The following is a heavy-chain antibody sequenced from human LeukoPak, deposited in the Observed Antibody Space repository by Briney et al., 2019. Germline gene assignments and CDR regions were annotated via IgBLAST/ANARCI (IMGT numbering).Heavy chain of an antibody. J-gene: IGHJ5*02. CDR1: GGTFSSYA. V-gene: IGHV1-69*13. D-gene: IGHD3-10*01. CDR3: ARVKGSGSYYNENWFAP. CDR2: IIPIFGTA. Sequence: SVKVSCKASGGTFSSYAISWVRQAPGQGLEWMGGIIPIFGTANYAQKFQGRVTITADESTSTAYMELSSPRSEDTAVYYWARVKGSGSYYNENWFAPWGQGTLVTVSS.